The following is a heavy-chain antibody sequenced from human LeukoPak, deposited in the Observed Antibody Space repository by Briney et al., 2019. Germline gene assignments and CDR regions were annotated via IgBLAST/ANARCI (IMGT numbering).Heavy chain of an antibody. CDR2: ISGGGETT. D-gene: IGHD4-17*01. J-gene: IGHJ4*02. CDR3: ARDYADYVGYFFFDY. Sequence: GGSLRLSCAASGFTFSSYSMNWVRQAPGKGLEWVSSISGGGETTYYADSAKGRFSISRDNSQNTLYLQMNSLRAEDTAVYYCARDYADYVGYFFFDYWGQGTLVTVSS. V-gene: IGHV3-23*01. CDR1: GFTFSSYS.